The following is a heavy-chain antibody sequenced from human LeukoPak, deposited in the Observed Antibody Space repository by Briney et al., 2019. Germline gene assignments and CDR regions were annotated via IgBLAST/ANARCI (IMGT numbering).Heavy chain of an antibody. CDR2: CYHNGTA. D-gene: IGHD4-17*01. CDR1: GGSLSRGGYY. CDR3: ARGGEYGDYFVY. V-gene: IGHV4-31*03. J-gene: IGHJ4*02. Sequence: TSDPLSLPCTVFGGSLSRGGYYWNWIRQQPGQGLEWLGYCYHNGTARYNPSFKSRLNMSVDMSLNQFSLNLSSVTVADTALYYCARGGEYGDYFVYWGQGSMVSVST.